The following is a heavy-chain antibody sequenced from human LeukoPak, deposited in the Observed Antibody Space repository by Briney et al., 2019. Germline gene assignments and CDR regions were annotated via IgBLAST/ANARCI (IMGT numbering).Heavy chain of an antibody. Sequence: ASVKVSCKASGYTFTSYYMHWVRQTPGQGLEWMGVIKPSGGSTIYAQNFQGRVTMTRDTSTSTVYMELSRLRSDDTAVYYCATASGYDNSVPDDYWGQGTLVTVSS. CDR2: IKPSGGST. V-gene: IGHV1-46*01. D-gene: IGHD3-22*01. CDR3: ATASGYDNSVPDDY. J-gene: IGHJ4*02. CDR1: GYTFTSYY.